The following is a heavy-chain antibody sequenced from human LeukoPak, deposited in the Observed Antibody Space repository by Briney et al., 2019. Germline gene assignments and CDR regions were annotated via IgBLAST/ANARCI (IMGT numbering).Heavy chain of an antibody. CDR2: IYYSGST. J-gene: IGHJ4*02. CDR3: ARGGKWELPLDY. Sequence: SETLSLTCTVSVGSISSYYWSWIRQPPGKGLEWIGYIYYSGSTNYNPSLKSRVTISVDTSKNQFSLKLSCVTAADTAVYYCARGGKWELPLDYWGQGTLVTVSS. V-gene: IGHV4-59*01. D-gene: IGHD1-26*01. CDR1: VGSISSYY.